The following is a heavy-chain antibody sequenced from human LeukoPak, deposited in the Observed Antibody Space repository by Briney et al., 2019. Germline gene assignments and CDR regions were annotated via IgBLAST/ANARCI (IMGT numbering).Heavy chain of an antibody. CDR2: INHSGST. V-gene: IGHV4-34*01. Sequence: SETLSLTCAVYGGSFSGYYWSWIRQPPGKGLEWIGEINHSGSTNYNPSLKSRVTISVDTSKNQFSLKLSSVTAADTAVYYCAREPWPYYYYGMDVWGQGTTVTVSS. J-gene: IGHJ6*02. CDR1: GGSFSGYY. CDR3: AREPWPYYYYGMDV.